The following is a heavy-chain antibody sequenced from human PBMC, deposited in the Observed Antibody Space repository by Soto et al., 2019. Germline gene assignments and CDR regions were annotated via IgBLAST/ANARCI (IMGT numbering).Heavy chain of an antibody. CDR2: MNPNSGNT. D-gene: IGHD3-10*01. CDR3: ARGWYYGSGSPFDP. V-gene: IGHV1-8*01. Sequence: QVQLVQSGAEVKKPGASVKVSCKASGYTFTSYDINWVRQATGQGLEWMGWMNPNSGNTGYAQKFKTRVTGTRNTSISTAYMELSSLRSEDTAVYYCARGWYYGSGSPFDPWGQGTLVTVSS. J-gene: IGHJ5*02. CDR1: GYTFTSYD.